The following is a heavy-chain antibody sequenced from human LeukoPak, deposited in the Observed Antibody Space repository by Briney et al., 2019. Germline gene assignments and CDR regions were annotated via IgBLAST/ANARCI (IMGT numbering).Heavy chain of an antibody. CDR3: ARGLGITIFGVVIKGLFDY. J-gene: IGHJ4*02. D-gene: IGHD3-3*01. CDR1: GFTFSSYC. Sequence: GGSLRLSCAASGFTFSSYCMSWVRQAPGKGLEWVANIKQDGSEKYYVDSVKGRFTISRDSAKNSPYLQMNRLRAEDTAIYYCARGLGITIFGVVIKGLFDYWGQGTLVTVSS. V-gene: IGHV3-7*04. CDR2: IKQDGSEK.